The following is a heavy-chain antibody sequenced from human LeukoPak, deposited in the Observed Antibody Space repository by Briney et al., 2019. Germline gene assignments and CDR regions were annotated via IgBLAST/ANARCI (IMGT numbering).Heavy chain of an antibody. D-gene: IGHD6-19*01. CDR1: GFTFDDYG. V-gene: IGHV3-20*04. CDR3: VRGTSMAVAGSDY. J-gene: IGHJ4*02. CDR2: INWNGGST. Sequence: PGGSLRLSCAASGFTFDDYGMSWVRQAPGKGLEWVSGINWNGGSTGYAESVKGRFTISRDNAKNSLYLQMNSLRAEDTALYYCVRGTSMAVAGSDYWGQGTLVTVSS.